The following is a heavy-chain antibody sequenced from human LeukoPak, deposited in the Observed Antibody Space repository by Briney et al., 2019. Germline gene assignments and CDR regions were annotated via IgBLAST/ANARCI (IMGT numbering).Heavy chain of an antibody. V-gene: IGHV3-11*01. D-gene: IGHD2-15*01. CDR2: ISSSGSTI. CDR3: ARDRIMVVGPYNWFDP. J-gene: IGHJ5*02. Sequence: GGSLRLSCAASGFTVSSNYMSWVRQAPGKGLEWISYISSSGSTIYYADSVKGRFTVSRDDAENSLYLHMSSLRAEDTAVYYCARDRIMVVGPYNWFDPWGQGTLVTVSS. CDR1: GFTVSSNY.